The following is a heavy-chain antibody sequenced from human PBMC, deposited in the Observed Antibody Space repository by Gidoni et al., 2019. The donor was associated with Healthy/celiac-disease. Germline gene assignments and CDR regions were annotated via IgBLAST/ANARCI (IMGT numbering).Heavy chain of an antibody. Sequence: QVQLQESGPGLVKPSETLSLPCTVSGGSISSYYWSWIRQPPGKGLEWIGYIYYSGSTNYNPSLKSRVTISVDTSKNQFSLKLSSVTAADTAVYYCARDQSGFDYWGQGTLVTVSS. V-gene: IGHV4-59*01. J-gene: IGHJ4*02. CDR1: GGSISSYY. CDR3: ARDQSGFDY. CDR2: IYYSGST. D-gene: IGHD6-25*01.